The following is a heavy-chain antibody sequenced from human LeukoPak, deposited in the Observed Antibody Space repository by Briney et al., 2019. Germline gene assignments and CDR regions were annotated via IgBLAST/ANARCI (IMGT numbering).Heavy chain of an antibody. Sequence: GGSLRLSCAASGFTFSSYWMSWVRQAPGKGLEWVANIKQDGSEKYYVDSVKGRFAISRDNAKNSLYLRMNSLRAEDTAVYYCARSGRGWLPQYGMDVWGQGTTVTVSS. J-gene: IGHJ6*02. CDR3: ARSGRGWLPQYGMDV. CDR1: GFTFSSYW. CDR2: IKQDGSEK. D-gene: IGHD5-24*01. V-gene: IGHV3-7*01.